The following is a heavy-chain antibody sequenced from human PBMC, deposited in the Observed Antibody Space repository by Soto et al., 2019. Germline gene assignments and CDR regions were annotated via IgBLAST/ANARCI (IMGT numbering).Heavy chain of an antibody. V-gene: IGHV3-30-3*01. Sequence: QVLLVESGGGVVQPGRSLRLSCAASGFTFSDYAMHWVRQAPGKGLEWVAVMSYDGSNKYNADSVKGRFTISRDNSKNTRYLQMYSLRAEDTALYYCARDGWTRPRGMDVWGQGTTVTVSS. CDR3: ARDGWTRPRGMDV. CDR1: GFTFSDYA. J-gene: IGHJ6*02. D-gene: IGHD2-15*01. CDR2: MSYDGSNK.